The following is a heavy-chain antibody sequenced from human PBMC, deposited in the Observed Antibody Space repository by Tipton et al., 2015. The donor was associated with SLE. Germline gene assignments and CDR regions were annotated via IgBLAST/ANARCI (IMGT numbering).Heavy chain of an antibody. CDR3: AGRVGWLA. CDR2: INGDGSEK. J-gene: IGHJ5*02. V-gene: IGHV3-7*01. Sequence: SLRLSCAASGVIFDNFWMHWVRQAPGKGLEWVAQINGDGSEKYYADSEKGRFTISRDNVKSSLYLQMDSLGAEDTAVYFCAGRVGWLAWGQGTRVTVSS. CDR1: GVIFDNFW. D-gene: IGHD6-19*01.